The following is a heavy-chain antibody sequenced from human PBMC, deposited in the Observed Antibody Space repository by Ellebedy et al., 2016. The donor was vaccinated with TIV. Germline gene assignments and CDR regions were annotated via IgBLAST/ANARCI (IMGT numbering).Heavy chain of an antibody. D-gene: IGHD3-22*01. CDR3: AKVGRRYYESSGDP. J-gene: IGHJ5*02. CDR1: GFTFSNYV. V-gene: IGHV3-23*01. Sequence: PGGFLRLSCAASGFTFSNYVMSWVRQAPGKGLEWVSTISAGGGATYYADSVKGRFNISRDNSENTLYLQMNSLRAEDTAVYYCAKVGRRYYESSGDPWGQGSLVTVSS. CDR2: ISAGGGAT.